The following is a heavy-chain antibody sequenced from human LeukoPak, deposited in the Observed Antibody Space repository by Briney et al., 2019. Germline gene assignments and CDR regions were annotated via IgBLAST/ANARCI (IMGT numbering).Heavy chain of an antibody. J-gene: IGHJ4*02. Sequence: GASVKVSCKASGGTFSSYAISWVRQAPGQGLEWMGGIIPIFGTANYAQKFQGRVTITADESTSTAYMEPSSLRSEDTAVYYCARGGEYRLGYSSGWYGGGFDYWGQGTLVTVSS. D-gene: IGHD6-19*01. V-gene: IGHV1-69*13. CDR3: ARGGEYRLGYSSGWYGGGFDY. CDR1: GGTFSSYA. CDR2: IIPIFGTA.